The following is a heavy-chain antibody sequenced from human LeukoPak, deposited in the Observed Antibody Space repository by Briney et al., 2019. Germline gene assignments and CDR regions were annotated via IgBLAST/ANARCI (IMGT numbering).Heavy chain of an antibody. D-gene: IGHD2-2*01. CDR1: GFTFSSYA. CDR2: ISGSGGST. J-gene: IGHJ4*02. CDR3: AKEGGDIVVVPAAMVDY. V-gene: IGHV3-23*01. Sequence: GVSLRLSCAASGFTFSSYAMSWVRQAPGKGLEWVSAISGSGGSTYYADSVKGRFTISRDNSKNTLYLQMNSLRAEDTAVYYCAKEGGDIVVVPAAMVDYWGQGTLVTVSS.